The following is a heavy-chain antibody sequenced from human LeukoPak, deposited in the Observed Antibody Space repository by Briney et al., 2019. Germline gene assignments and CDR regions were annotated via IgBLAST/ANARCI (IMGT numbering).Heavy chain of an antibody. Sequence: PGGSLRLSCAASGFTFSRYEMNWVRQAPGKGLEWVSYISRSGDTIYFADSVKGRFTISRDNSKNSLYLQMNSLRAEDTAVYYCARDLGYCSGGNCYPFDYWGQGVLVTVSS. D-gene: IGHD2-15*01. CDR1: GFTFSRYE. V-gene: IGHV3-48*03. CDR3: ARDLGYCSGGNCYPFDY. J-gene: IGHJ4*02. CDR2: ISRSGDTI.